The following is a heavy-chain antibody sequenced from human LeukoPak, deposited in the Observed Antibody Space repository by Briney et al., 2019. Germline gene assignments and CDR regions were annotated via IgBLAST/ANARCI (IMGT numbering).Heavy chain of an antibody. V-gene: IGHV4-4*02. CDR2: TYHSGST. CDR3: VRIFGYYQEAMDV. CDR1: GASISSSNW. D-gene: IGHD3-3*01. J-gene: IGHJ6*02. Sequence: PSGTLSLTCAVSGASISSSNWWSWVRQPPGKGLEWIGETYHSGSTNYNPSLKSRVTISVDKSKSQFSLKLTSVTAADTAVYYCVRIFGYYQEAMDVWGPGITVTVSS.